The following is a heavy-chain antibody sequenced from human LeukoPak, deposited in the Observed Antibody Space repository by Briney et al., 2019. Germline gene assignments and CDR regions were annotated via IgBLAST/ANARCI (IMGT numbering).Heavy chain of an antibody. Sequence: SETLSLTCAVYGGAFSGYYWSWIRQPPGKALEWIGEINHSEDTKYNPSLKSRVSMSVDVSKDQFSLKLTSLTAADTAVYYCARGSRNYNNYEGADYWGQGTLVTVSS. CDR1: GGAFSGYY. D-gene: IGHD4-11*01. J-gene: IGHJ4*02. CDR2: INHSEDT. V-gene: IGHV4-34*01. CDR3: ARGSRNYNNYEGADY.